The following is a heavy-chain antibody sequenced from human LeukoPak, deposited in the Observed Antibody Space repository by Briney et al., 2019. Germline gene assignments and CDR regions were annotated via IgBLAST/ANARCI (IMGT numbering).Heavy chain of an antibody. Sequence: GGSLRLSCATSGFTFSSYAMHWVRQAPGKGLEWVAVISYDGSNKYYADSVKGRFTISRDNAKNSLYLQMNSLRAEDTALYYCARGGDSITIFGVVTPAYFDYWGQGTLVTVSS. CDR3: ARGGDSITIFGVVTPAYFDY. V-gene: IGHV3-30*04. J-gene: IGHJ4*02. CDR2: ISYDGSNK. D-gene: IGHD3-3*01. CDR1: GFTFSSYA.